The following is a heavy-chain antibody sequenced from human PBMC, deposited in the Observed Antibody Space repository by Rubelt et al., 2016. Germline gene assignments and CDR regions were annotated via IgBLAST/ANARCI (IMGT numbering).Heavy chain of an antibody. Sequence: RNYGMHWVRQAPGKGLEWVALIYYDGSNKYCADSVKGRFTISRDNSKNTLYLQMNSLRAEDTAVYYCARGRLTYDDYGWFDPWGQGTLVTVSS. J-gene: IGHJ5*02. CDR2: IYYDGSNK. V-gene: IGHV3-33*01. CDR3: ARGRLTYDDYGWFDP. D-gene: IGHD4-17*01. CDR1: RNYG.